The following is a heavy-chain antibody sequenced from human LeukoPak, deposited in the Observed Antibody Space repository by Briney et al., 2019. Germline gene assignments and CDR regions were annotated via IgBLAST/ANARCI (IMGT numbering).Heavy chain of an antibody. V-gene: IGHV3-23*01. CDR1: GFTFSSYA. J-gene: IGHJ4*02. D-gene: IGHD1-26*01. CDR3: ARYVGGTYARFDY. Sequence: PGESLTLSCAASGFTFSSYAMSWVRQAPGKGLEWVSGITDSGGSTYYADSVKGRFTISRDKSTNTLYLQMNSLRAEDTAVYYCARYVGGTYARFDYWGQGTLVTVSS. CDR2: ITDSGGST.